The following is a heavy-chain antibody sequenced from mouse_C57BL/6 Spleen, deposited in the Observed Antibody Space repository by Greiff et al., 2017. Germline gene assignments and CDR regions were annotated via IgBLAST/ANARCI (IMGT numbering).Heavy chain of an antibody. CDR1: GYTFTDYY. J-gene: IGHJ2*01. V-gene: IGHV1-76*01. CDR2: IYPGSGNT. CDR3: ARFMDGYYHFDY. D-gene: IGHD2-3*01. Sequence: QVQLQQSGAELVRPGASVKLSCKASGYTFTDYYINWVKQRPGQGLEWIARIYPGSGNTYYNEKFKGKATLTAEKSSSTASMQLSSLTSEDSAVYFCARFMDGYYHFDYWGQGTTLTVSS.